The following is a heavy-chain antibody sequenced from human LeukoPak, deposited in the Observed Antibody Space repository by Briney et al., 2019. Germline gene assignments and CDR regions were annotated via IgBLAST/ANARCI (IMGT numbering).Heavy chain of an antibody. J-gene: IGHJ1*01. CDR2: ISASGISI. CDR3: VPPAAGLHRTISTEYFQH. Sequence: GGSLRLSCAAAGLTFDSYDMYWVRQSPGKGPEWVSYISASGISIKYADSVKGRFTISRDNAKNLVYLQMGSLRAEDTAVYYCVPPAAGLHRTISTEYFQHWGQGTPVIVSS. V-gene: IGHV3-48*03. CDR1: GLTFDSYD. D-gene: IGHD6-13*01.